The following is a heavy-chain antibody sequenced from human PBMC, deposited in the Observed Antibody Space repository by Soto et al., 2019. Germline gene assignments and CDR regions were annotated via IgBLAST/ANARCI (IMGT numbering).Heavy chain of an antibody. Sequence: GXLGLSCAASGFTFSIYEMNWVRQAPGKGLEWVSYISSSGSTIYYADSVKGRFTISRDNAKSSLFLQMSSLRAEDTAVYYCVRRYCSSTSCTFDYWGQGTLVTVSS. CDR2: ISSSGSTI. CDR3: VRRYCSSTSCTFDY. J-gene: IGHJ4*02. D-gene: IGHD2-2*01. V-gene: IGHV3-48*03. CDR1: GFTFSIYE.